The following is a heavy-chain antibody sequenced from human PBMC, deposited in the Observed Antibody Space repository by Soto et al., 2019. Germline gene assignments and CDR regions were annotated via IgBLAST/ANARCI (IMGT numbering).Heavy chain of an antibody. D-gene: IGHD1-7*01. V-gene: IGHV2-5*02. CDR1: GFSFSNGVG. CDR2: IYWDDDR. CDR3: VHRHLQYTWNYVYFDY. J-gene: IGHJ4*02. Sequence: QITLKESGPTLVKPTQTLTLTCTFSGFSFSNGVGVGWIRQPPGKALEWLALIYWDDDRRYSPSLRGRVTITKDTSKSQVILTMNNMDPVNTSTYYCVHRHLQYTWNYVYFDYWGQGTLVTVSS.